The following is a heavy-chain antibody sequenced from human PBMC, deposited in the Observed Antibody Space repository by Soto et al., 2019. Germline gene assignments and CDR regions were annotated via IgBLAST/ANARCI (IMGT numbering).Heavy chain of an antibody. Sequence: PSETLSLTCTVSGGSISSYYWSWIRQPPGKGLEWIGYIYYSGSTNYNPSLKSRVTISVDTSKNQFSLKLSSVTAADTAVYYCARGWYYDSSGYSYWGQGTLVTVSS. CDR2: IYYSGST. CDR3: ARGWYYDSSGYSY. V-gene: IGHV4-59*01. D-gene: IGHD3-22*01. CDR1: GGSISSYY. J-gene: IGHJ4*02.